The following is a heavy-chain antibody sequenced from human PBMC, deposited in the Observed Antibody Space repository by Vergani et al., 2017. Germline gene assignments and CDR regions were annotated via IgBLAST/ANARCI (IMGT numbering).Heavy chain of an antibody. D-gene: IGHD3-22*01. CDR2: IIPIFGTA. CDR1: GYTFSSYA. Sequence: QVQVVQSGAEVKKSGASVKVSCKTSGYTFSSYAISWVRQAPGQGLEWMGGIIPIFGTANYAQKFQGRVTITADESTSTAYMELSSLRSEDTAVYYCARSYYDSSGYYPFDYWGQGTLVTASS. V-gene: IGHV1-69*01. CDR3: ARSYYDSSGYYPFDY. J-gene: IGHJ4*02.